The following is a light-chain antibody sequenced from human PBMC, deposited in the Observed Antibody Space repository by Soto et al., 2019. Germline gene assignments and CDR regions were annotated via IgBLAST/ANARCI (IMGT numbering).Light chain of an antibody. CDR2: GAS. V-gene: IGKV3-20*01. CDR3: QQYGSSGT. J-gene: IGKJ1*01. CDR1: QSVSNNY. Sequence: EIVFTQSPGTLSLSPGERATLSCGASQSVSNNYLAWYQQKPGQAPRLLIYGASNRATGIPGRFSGSGSGTDFTLTISRLEPEDFAVYYCQQYGSSGTFGQGTKVDI.